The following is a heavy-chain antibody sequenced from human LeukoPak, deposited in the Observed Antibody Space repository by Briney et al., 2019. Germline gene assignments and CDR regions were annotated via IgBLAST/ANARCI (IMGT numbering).Heavy chain of an antibody. CDR3: ARWGIVVVVAATDARGFDP. CDR2: INPNSGGT. CDR1: GYTFTGYY. D-gene: IGHD2-15*01. J-gene: IGHJ5*02. Sequence: ASVKVSCKASGYTFTGYYMHWVRQAPGQGLEWMGRINPNSGGTNYAQKFQGRVTMTRDTSISTAYMELSRLRSDDTAVYYCARWGIVVVVAATDARGFDPWGQGTLVTVSS. V-gene: IGHV1-2*06.